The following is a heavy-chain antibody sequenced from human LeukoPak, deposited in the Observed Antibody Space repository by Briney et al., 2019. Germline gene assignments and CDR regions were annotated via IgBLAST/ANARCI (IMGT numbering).Heavy chain of an antibody. CDR2: IYTSGST. Sequence: SETLSLTCTVSGGSISSYYWSWIRQPAGKGLEWIGRIYTSGSTNYNPSLKSRVTMSVDTSKNQFSLKLSSVTAADTAVYYCARVGYGSGSYYTEDWFDPWGQGTLVTVSS. J-gene: IGHJ5*02. D-gene: IGHD3-10*01. V-gene: IGHV4-4*07. CDR1: GGSISSYY. CDR3: ARVGYGSGSYYTEDWFDP.